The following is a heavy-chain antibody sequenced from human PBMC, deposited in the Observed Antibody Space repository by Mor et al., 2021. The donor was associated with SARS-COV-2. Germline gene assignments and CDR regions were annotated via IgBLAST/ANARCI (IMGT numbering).Heavy chain of an antibody. D-gene: IGHD3-16*01. V-gene: IGHV3-53*01. CDR2: IYTHGRK. J-gene: IGHJ4*02. Sequence: LEWVSDIYTHGRKHYADSVKGRFTMSRDNSDNTLHLQMDSLRVDDTAVYFCARGPTLGSFDYWGQG. CDR3: ARGPTLGSFDY.